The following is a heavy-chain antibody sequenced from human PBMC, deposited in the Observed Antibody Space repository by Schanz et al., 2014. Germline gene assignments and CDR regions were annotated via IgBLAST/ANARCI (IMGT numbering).Heavy chain of an antibody. CDR3: AKVRYSSGWRGDYFDE. Sequence: EVQLLESGGGLVQPGGSLRLSCAASGFNFNNFAMTWVRQAPGKGLEWVIVISASGGDTYYADSVKGRFTISRDNSKNTLYLQMNSLRAEDTAVYYCAKVRYSSGWRGDYFDEWGQGTLDTVAS. CDR2: ISASGGDT. CDR1: GFNFNNFA. V-gene: IGHV3-23*01. D-gene: IGHD6-25*01. J-gene: IGHJ4*02.